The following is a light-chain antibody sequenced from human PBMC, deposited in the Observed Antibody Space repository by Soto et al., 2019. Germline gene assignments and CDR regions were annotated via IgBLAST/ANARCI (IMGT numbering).Light chain of an antibody. CDR3: AAWDDSQGV. CDR2: RNN. Sequence: QSVLTQPPSASGTPGQRVTISCSGSSSNIGPNYVYWYQQLPGTAPKLLIYRNNQRPSGVPDRFSGSKSGTSASLAIRGLRSEDEADYYCAAWDDSQGVFGGGTKLTVL. J-gene: IGLJ2*01. V-gene: IGLV1-47*01. CDR1: SSNIGPNY.